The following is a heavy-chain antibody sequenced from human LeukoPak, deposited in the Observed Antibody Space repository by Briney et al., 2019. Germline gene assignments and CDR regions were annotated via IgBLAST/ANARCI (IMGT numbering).Heavy chain of an antibody. CDR1: GFTFSSYE. J-gene: IGHJ6*04. CDR3: AELGITMIGGV. CDR2: ISSSGSTI. D-gene: IGHD3-10*02. V-gene: IGHV3-48*03. Sequence: GGSLRLSCAASGFTFSSYEMNWVRQAPGKGLEGVSYISSSGSTIYYADSVKGRFTISRDNAKNSLYLQMDSLRAEDTAVYYCAELGITMIGGVWGKGTTVTISS.